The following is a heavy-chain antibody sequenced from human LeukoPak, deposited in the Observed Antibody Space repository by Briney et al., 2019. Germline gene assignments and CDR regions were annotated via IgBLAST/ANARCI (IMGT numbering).Heavy chain of an antibody. CDR3: ARAYLHYYDSSGYLYYFDY. CDR1: AASIRSHC. CDR2: LSYSGST. V-gene: IGHV4-59*11. D-gene: IGHD3-22*01. Sequence: SETLSLTCTVSAASIRSHCWSWIRQPPGRGLEWIGYLSYSGSTDYNPSLKTRVTVSVDTSKNQFSLKLTSLTAADTALYYCARAYLHYYDSSGYLYYFDYWGQGALVTVSS. J-gene: IGHJ4*02.